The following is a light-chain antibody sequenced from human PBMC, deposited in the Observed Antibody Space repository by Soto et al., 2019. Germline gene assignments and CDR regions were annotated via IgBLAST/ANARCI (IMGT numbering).Light chain of an antibody. V-gene: IGKV3-11*01. CDR2: DSS. J-gene: IGKJ1*01. CDR3: HERKRWQRE. CDR1: QTVSSR. Sequence: EIVLTHSPATLSSSPGERATLSCRASQTVSSRLAWYQHKPGQAPRLLIYDSSNRATGIPARFSGSGSGTDFTLTISSLEPEAFAVYYCHERKRWQREFGKGAKV.